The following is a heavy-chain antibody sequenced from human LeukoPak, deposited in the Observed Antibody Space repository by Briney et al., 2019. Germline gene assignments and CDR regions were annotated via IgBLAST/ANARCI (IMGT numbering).Heavy chain of an antibody. CDR2: ISYDGSNK. CDR3: AKVSGGYQYYFDY. D-gene: IGHD5-18*01. Sequence: PGGSLRLSCAASGFTFSSYGMHWVRQAPGKGLEWVAVISYDGSNKYYADSVKGRFTISRDNSKNTLYLQMNSLRAEDTAVYYCAKVSGGYQYYFDYWGQGTLVTVSS. V-gene: IGHV3-30*18. CDR1: GFTFSSYG. J-gene: IGHJ4*02.